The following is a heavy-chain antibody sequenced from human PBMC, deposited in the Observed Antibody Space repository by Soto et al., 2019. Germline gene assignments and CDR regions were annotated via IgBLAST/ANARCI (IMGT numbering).Heavy chain of an antibody. V-gene: IGHV3-73*01. D-gene: IGHD2-15*01. Sequence: EVQLVESGGGLVQPGGSLKLSCAASGFTFSGSAMHWVRQASGKGLEWVGRIRSKANSYATAYAASVKGRFTISRDDSNNTAYLQMNSLKAEEKAVYYCTGREDIVVVLADSGHYYAFDLWGQGTMVPVSS. J-gene: IGHJ3*01. CDR2: IRSKANSYAT. CDR1: GFTFSGSA. CDR3: TGREDIVVVLADSGHYYAFDL.